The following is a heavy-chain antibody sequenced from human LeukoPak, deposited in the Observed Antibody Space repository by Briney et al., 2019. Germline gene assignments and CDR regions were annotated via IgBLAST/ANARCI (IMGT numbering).Heavy chain of an antibody. CDR1: GGSISSYY. V-gene: IGHV4-59*08. CDR3: ARQKCTSTSCLTKNAFDI. J-gene: IGHJ3*02. D-gene: IGHD2-2*01. CDR2: IYYSGST. Sequence: PSETLSLTCTVSGGSISSYYWSWIRQPPGKGLEWIGYIYYSGSTNYNPSLKSRVTISVGTSKNQFSLDLSSVTAADTAVYYCARQKCTSTSCLTKNAFDIWGQGTMVTVSS.